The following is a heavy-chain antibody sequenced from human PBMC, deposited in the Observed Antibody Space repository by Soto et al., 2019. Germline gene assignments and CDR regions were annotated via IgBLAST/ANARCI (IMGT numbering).Heavy chain of an antibody. Sequence: QVQLQESGPTLVKPSETLSLTCTVSGGSIRSYCWTWIRHPPGEGLAWIGCICNSGTTNYNPSLKMRVAISIDSQKSQFALQLSSVTVADTACYYCAGGGSIVVFTRGLMDVWGKGTTVTVSS. V-gene: IGHV4-59*03. CDR2: ICNSGTT. CDR3: AGGGSIVVFTRGLMDV. CDR1: GGSIRSYC. J-gene: IGHJ6*03. D-gene: IGHD3-22*01.